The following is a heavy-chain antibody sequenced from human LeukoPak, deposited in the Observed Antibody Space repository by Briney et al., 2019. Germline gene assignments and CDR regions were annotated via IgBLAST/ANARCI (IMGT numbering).Heavy chain of an antibody. CDR2: IYYSGST. CDR1: GGSISSSSYS. J-gene: IGHJ4*02. V-gene: IGHV4-39*01. Sequence: NSSETLSLTCTVSGGSISSSSYSWGWIRQPPGKGLEWIGSIYYSGSTYYNPSLKSRVTISVDTSKNQFSLKLSSVTAADTAVYYCARHRSGSYYWDHFDYWGQGTLVTVSS. CDR3: ARHRSGSYYWDHFDY. D-gene: IGHD1-26*01.